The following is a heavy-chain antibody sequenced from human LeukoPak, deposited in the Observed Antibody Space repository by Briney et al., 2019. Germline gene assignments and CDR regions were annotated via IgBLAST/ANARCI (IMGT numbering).Heavy chain of an antibody. Sequence: ASVKVSCKASGYTFTGYYMHWVRQAPGQGLEWMGWINPNSGGTNYAQKFQGRVTMTRDTSISTAYMELSRLRSDDTAVYYCARLAQHRYYYHSSDFRYYFDHWGQGTLVTVSS. V-gene: IGHV1-2*02. J-gene: IGHJ4*02. D-gene: IGHD3-22*01. CDR1: GYTFTGYY. CDR3: ARLAQHRYYYHSSDFRYYFDH. CDR2: INPNSGGT.